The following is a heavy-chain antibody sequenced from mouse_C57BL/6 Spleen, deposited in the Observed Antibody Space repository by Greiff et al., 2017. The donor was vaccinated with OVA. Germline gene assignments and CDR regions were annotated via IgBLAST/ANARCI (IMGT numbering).Heavy chain of an antibody. CDR1: GYTFTSYW. D-gene: IGHD2-5*01. Sequence: QVQLQQPGAELVRPGSSVKLSCKASGYTFTSYWMHWVKQRPIQGLEWIGNIDPSDSETHYNQKFRDKATLTVDKSSSTAYMQLSSLTSEDSAVYYCAREDSNYWFAYWGQGTLVTVSA. J-gene: IGHJ3*01. CDR2: IDPSDSET. V-gene: IGHV1-52*01. CDR3: AREDSNYWFAY.